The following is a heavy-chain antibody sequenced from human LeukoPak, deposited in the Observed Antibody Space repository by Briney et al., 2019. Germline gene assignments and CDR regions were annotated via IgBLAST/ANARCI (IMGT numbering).Heavy chain of an antibody. V-gene: IGHV3-7*01. CDR3: ARDRCTAAANPCDAFDI. D-gene: IGHD2-8*01. Sequence: QTGGSLRLSCAASGFTFSSYWMSWVRQAPGKGLEWVASIKQDGSDRYYVDSVKGRFAISRDNAKSSLSLQMHSLRGEDTAVYYCARDRCTAAANPCDAFDIWGQGTRVTVSS. CDR1: GFTFSSYW. J-gene: IGHJ3*02. CDR2: IKQDGSDR.